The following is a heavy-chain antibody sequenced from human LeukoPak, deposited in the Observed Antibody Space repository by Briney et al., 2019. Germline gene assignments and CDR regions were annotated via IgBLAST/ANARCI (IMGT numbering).Heavy chain of an antibody. D-gene: IGHD4-17*01. J-gene: IGHJ4*02. CDR3: ARRDYEGY. CDR2: INPSGGST. V-gene: IGHV1-46*01. Sequence: ASVKVSCKASQSEYSFTSYYINWVRQAPGQGLEWMGIINPSGGSTSYAQKFQGRVTMTRDTSTSTVYMELSSLRSEDTAVYYCARRDYEGYWGQGTLVTVSS. CDR1: QSEYSFTSYY.